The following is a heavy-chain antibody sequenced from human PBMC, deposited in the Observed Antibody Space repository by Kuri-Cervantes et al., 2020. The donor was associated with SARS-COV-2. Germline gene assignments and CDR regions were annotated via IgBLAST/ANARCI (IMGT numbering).Heavy chain of an antibody. CDR1: GFTFSSYA. V-gene: IGHV3-23*01. J-gene: IGHJ6*02. CDR3: AKDRIDIGYYYYYYGMDV. Sequence: GGSLRLSCAASGFTFSSYAMSWVRQAPGKGLEWVSAISGSGGSTYYADSVKGRFTISRDNSKNTLYLQMNSLRAEDTAVYYFAKDRIDIGYYYYYYGMDVWGQGTTVTVSS. D-gene: IGHD2-15*01. CDR2: ISGSGGST.